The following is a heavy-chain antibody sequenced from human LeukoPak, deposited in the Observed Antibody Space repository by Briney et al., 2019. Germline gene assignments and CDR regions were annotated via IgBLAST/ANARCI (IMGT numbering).Heavy chain of an antibody. V-gene: IGHV4-59*01. J-gene: IGHJ3*02. D-gene: IGHD6-13*01. CDR1: GGSFSGYY. CDR2: IYYSGST. Sequence: PSETLSLTCTVSGGSFSGYYWTWIRQPPGKGLEWIGYIYYSGSTNYNPSLKSRVTMSADTSKNQFSLRLTSLTAADTAIYYCARGRSGWYGAFDIWGQGTMVTVSS. CDR3: ARGRSGWYGAFDI.